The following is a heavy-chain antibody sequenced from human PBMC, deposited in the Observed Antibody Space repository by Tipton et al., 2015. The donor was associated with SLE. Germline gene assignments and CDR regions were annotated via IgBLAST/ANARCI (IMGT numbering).Heavy chain of an antibody. V-gene: IGHV3-23*03. D-gene: IGHD3/OR15-3a*01. CDR1: GFTSSSYA. CDR2: TYSGVSSR. J-gene: IGHJ4*02. CDR3: AKGGAGGLFFDS. Sequence: SLRLSCAASGFTSSSYAMNWVRQAPGKGLEWVSITYSGVSSRFYAGSVRGRFIISRDNSKNTLDLQMDSLRAEDTGIYYCAKGGAGGLFFDSWGQGTLVTVSS.